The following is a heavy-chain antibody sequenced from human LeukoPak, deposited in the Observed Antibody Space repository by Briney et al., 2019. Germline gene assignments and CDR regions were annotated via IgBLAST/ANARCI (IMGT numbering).Heavy chain of an antibody. CDR2: IKQDGSEK. CDR3: ARVASSGWYFSRNKYYFDY. J-gene: IGHJ4*02. D-gene: IGHD6-19*01. V-gene: IGHV3-7*01. CDR1: GFTFSNYW. Sequence: GGSLRLSCGASGFTFSNYWMTWVRQAPGKGLEWVANIKQDGSEKYYVDSVKGRFTISRDNAKNSLYLQMNSLRAEDTAVYYCARVASSGWYFSRNKYYFDYWGQGTLVTVSS.